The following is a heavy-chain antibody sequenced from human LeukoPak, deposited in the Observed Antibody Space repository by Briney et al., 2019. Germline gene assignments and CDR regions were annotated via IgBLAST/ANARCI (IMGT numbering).Heavy chain of an antibody. Sequence: PSETLSLTCAAYIDSFSNYHLNWIRQTPAKGMEWIGEVNESGGTNISPSLRSRVILSVDTSKNQFSLKLISVTVADTAIYYCARGQGATVPQVGKNWFDPWGREPGSPSPQ. CDR2: VNESGGT. V-gene: IGHV4-34*01. CDR1: IDSFSNYH. CDR3: ARGQGATVPQVGKNWFDP. J-gene: IGHJ5*02. D-gene: IGHD1-26*01.